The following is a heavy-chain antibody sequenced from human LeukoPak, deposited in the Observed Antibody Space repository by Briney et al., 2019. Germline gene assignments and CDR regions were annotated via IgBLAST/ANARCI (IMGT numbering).Heavy chain of an antibody. D-gene: IGHD6-6*01. CDR3: AKDRSSSFSGFLEY. Sequence: PGGSLTLSCAASGFTFSSYAMNWVRQAPGKGLEWVSAMSYSGSSTYYADSVKGRFTISIDNSKNNLYLQMNSLRAEDTAVYYCAKDRSSSFSGFLEYWGQGTLVTVSS. J-gene: IGHJ4*02. CDR2: MSYSGSST. CDR1: GFTFSSYA. V-gene: IGHV3-23*01.